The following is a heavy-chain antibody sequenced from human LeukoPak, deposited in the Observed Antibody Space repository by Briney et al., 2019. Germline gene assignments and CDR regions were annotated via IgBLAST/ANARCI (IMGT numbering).Heavy chain of an antibody. J-gene: IGHJ4*02. D-gene: IGHD3-10*01. CDR2: ISSLYSI. Sequence: GGSLRLSCAASGFTFSSYSMNWVRQAPGKGLEWISYISSLYSIYYADSVQGRFTISRDNAMNSLYLQMNSLRAEDTAVYYCARDVDGSGRGFDYWGQGTLVAVSS. CDR1: GFTFSSYS. V-gene: IGHV3-48*04. CDR3: ARDVDGSGRGFDY.